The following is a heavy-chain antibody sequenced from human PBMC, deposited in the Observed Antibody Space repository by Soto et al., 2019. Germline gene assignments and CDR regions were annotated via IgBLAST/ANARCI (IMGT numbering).Heavy chain of an antibody. CDR1: GGSISSGGYY. D-gene: IGHD3-10*01. CDR3: ARGVTMVRGVIIPWFDP. V-gene: IGHV4-30-4*08. J-gene: IGHJ5*02. Sequence: SETLSLTCTVSGGSISSGGYYWSWIRQHPGKGLEWIGYIYYSGSTYYNPSLKSRVTISVDKSKNQFSLKLSSVPAADTAVYYCARGVTMVRGVIIPWFDPWGQGTLVTVSS. CDR2: IYYSGST.